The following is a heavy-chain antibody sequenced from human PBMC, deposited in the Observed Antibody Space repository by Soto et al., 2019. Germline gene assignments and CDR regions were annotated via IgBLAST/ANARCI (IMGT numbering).Heavy chain of an antibody. J-gene: IGHJ4*02. CDR2: ISAFNSNT. V-gene: IGHV1-18*01. CDR3: ARDRTLVTTTRAVDY. D-gene: IGHD3-22*01. Sequence: QVQLVQSGGEVKRPGASVRVSCKTSGYTFSNFGISWLRQAPGQGLEWMGWISAFNSNTRYAQTVQDRVTMTTDTSTSTAYMELRSLTSDDTAVYYCARDRTLVTTTRAVDYWGQGTMVTVSS. CDR1: GYTFSNFG.